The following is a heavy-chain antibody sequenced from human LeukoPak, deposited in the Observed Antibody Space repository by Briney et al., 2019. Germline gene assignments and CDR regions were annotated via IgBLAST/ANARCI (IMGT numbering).Heavy chain of an antibody. CDR3: ARPGYSSSLDY. Sequence: GESLKISCKGSGYIFSTNWIGWVRQLPGKGLERMGIIYPADSDTRYSPSFQGQVTISADKSFNTAYLQWNSLKASNTAMYYCARPGYSSSLDYWGQGTLVSVSS. CDR2: IYPADSDT. V-gene: IGHV5-51*01. J-gene: IGHJ4*02. CDR1: GYIFSTNW. D-gene: IGHD6-13*01.